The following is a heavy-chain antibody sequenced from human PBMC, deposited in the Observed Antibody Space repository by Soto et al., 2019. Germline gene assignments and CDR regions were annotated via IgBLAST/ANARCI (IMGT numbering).Heavy chain of an antibody. Sequence: DPSDSYTNYSPSFQGHVTISADKSISTAYLQWSSLKASDTAMYYCARQGYYDFWSGYPKYGMDVWGQGTTVTVSS. J-gene: IGHJ6*02. D-gene: IGHD3-3*01. V-gene: IGHV5-10-1*01. CDR2: DPSDSYT. CDR3: ARQGYYDFWSGYPKYGMDV.